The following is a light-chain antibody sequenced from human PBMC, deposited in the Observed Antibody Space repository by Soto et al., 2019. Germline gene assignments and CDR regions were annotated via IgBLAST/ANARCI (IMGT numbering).Light chain of an antibody. CDR2: AAS. CDR1: QSISNY. V-gene: IGKV1-39*01. CDR3: QETYSSLT. J-gene: IGKJ4*01. Sequence: IQMTHSPSSLSASVGDRVTISFRASQSISNYLNWYQQKPGKAPKLLIYAASSLHTGVPSRFSGSGFGTDFTLTISSLQPEDFATYFCQETYSSLTFGGGTKVDIK.